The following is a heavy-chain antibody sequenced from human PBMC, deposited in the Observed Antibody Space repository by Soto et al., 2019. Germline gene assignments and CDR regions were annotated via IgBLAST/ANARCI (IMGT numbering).Heavy chain of an antibody. Sequence: SETLSLTCTVSGGSISSSSYYWGWIRQPPGKGLEWIGSIYYSGSTYYNPSLKSRVTISVDTSKNQFSLKLSSVTAADTAVYYCARMGGISSGWPMIDYWGQGTLVTVSS. CDR2: IYYSGST. V-gene: IGHV4-39*01. CDR1: GGSISSSSYY. J-gene: IGHJ4*02. D-gene: IGHD6-19*01. CDR3: ARMGGISSGWPMIDY.